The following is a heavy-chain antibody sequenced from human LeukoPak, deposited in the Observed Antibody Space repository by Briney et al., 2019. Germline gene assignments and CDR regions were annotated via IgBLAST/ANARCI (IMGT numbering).Heavy chain of an antibody. CDR1: GFTFSSYW. J-gene: IGHJ6*03. Sequence: GGSLRLSCAASGFTFSSYWMSWVRQAPGKGLEWVANIKQDGSEKYYVDSVKGRFTISRDNAKNSLYLQMNSLRAEDTAVYYCARVVKGGSYSFYYYYYYMDVWGKGTTVTVSS. D-gene: IGHD1-26*01. CDR3: ARVVKGGSYSFYYYYYYMDV. V-gene: IGHV3-7*01. CDR2: IKQDGSEK.